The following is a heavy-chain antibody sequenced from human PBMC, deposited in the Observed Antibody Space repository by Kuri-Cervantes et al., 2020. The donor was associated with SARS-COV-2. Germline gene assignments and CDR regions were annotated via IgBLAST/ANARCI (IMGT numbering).Heavy chain of an antibody. CDR1: GFTVSSNY. V-gene: IGHV3-23*01. D-gene: IGHD2-15*01. CDR3: AKAALGYCSGGSCYNNWFDP. J-gene: IGHJ5*02. CDR2: ISGSGGST. Sequence: GESLKISWAASGFTVSSNYMSWVRQAPGKGLEWVSAISGSGGSTYYADSVKGRFTISRENSKNTLYLQMNSLRAEDTAVYYCAKAALGYCSGGSCYNNWFDPWGQGTLVTVSS.